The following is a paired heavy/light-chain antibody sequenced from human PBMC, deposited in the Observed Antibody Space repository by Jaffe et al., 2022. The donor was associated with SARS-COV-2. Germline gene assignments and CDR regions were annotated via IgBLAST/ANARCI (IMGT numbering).Light chain of an antibody. CDR3: YSAADNNLV. Sequence: SYELTQPSSVSVSPGQTARITCSGDVLAKKYARWFQQKPGQAPVLVIYKDSERPSGIPERFSGSSSGTTVTLTISGAQVEDEADYYCYSAADNNLVFGGGTKLTVL. CDR1: VLAKKY. J-gene: IGLJ2*01. CDR2: KDS. V-gene: IGLV3-27*01.
Heavy chain of an antibody. Sequence: QVQLVESGGGVVQPGRSLRLSCAASGFTFSSYAMHWVRQAPGKGLEWVAVISYDGSNKYYADSVKGRFTISRDNSKNTLYLQMNSLRAEDTAVYYCASDASSSGWFHYGMDVWGQGTTVTVSS. J-gene: IGHJ6*02. CDR2: ISYDGSNK. CDR1: GFTFSSYA. V-gene: IGHV3-30-3*01. CDR3: ASDASSSGWFHYGMDV. D-gene: IGHD6-19*01.